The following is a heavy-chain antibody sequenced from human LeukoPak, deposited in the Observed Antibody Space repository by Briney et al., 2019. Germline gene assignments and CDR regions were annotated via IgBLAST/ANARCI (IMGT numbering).Heavy chain of an antibody. CDR1: GFTFNYYW. D-gene: IGHD5-18*01. V-gene: IGHV3-74*01. CDR3: AREAWIQLRAGPFDY. CDR2: VNIDGTTT. J-gene: IGHJ4*02. Sequence: GGSLRLSCATFGFTFNYYWIHWVRQAPGKGLEWVSRVNIDGTTTTYADSVKGRFTISRDDAKKTVYLQMNSLRAEDTAVYFCAREAWIQLRAGPFDYWGQGTLVTVS.